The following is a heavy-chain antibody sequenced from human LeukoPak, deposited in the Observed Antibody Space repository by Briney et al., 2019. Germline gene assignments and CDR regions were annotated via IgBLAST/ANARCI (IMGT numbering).Heavy chain of an antibody. J-gene: IGHJ3*02. V-gene: IGHV1-69*13. D-gene: IGHD6-19*01. CDR2: IIPIFGTA. CDR1: GGTFSSYA. Sequence: SVKVSCKASGGTFSSYAISWVRQAPGQGLEWMGGIIPIFGTAHYAQKCQGRVTITADESTSTAYMELSSLRSEDTAVYYCARDSSGWLNDAFDIWGQGTMVTVSS. CDR3: ARDSSGWLNDAFDI.